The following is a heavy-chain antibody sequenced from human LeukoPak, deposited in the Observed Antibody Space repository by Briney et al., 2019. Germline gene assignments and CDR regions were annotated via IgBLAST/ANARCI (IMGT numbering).Heavy chain of an antibody. CDR3: TRHDVVPVLGHGMAD. V-gene: IGHV4-59*08. CDR1: GAYIGTYY. J-gene: IGHJ6*02. D-gene: IGHD2-2*01. CDR2: ISPDGYN. Sequence: PSETLSLTCSVSGAYIGTYYWSWMRQASGKGLEWIGYISPDGYNLNTPSLRSRVTITRDTSENQFSLILSSVTAADTAVYYCTRHDVVPVLGHGMADWGQGTTVTVAS.